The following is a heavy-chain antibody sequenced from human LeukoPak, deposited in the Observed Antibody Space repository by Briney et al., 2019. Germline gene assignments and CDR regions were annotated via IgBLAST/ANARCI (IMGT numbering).Heavy chain of an antibody. D-gene: IGHD6-13*01. Sequence: ASVKVSCKASGYTFNGYYMHWVRQAPGQGLEWMGWINPNSGGTNYAQKFQGWVTMTRDTSISTAYMELSRLRSDDTAVYYCATYSSSWDHYFDYWGQGTLVTVSS. CDR2: INPNSGGT. CDR1: GYTFNGYY. V-gene: IGHV1-2*04. CDR3: ATYSSSWDHYFDY. J-gene: IGHJ4*02.